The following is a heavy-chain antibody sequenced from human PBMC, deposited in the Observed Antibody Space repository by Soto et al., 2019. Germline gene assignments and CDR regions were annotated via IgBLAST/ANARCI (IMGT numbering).Heavy chain of an antibody. Sequence: QITLKESGPPLVKPTQTLTLTCTFSGFSLGTRGMGVGWIRQPPGKALEWLAVIYWDDDKRYSPSLKSRLTITKDTSKNQVVLTMTNMDPVDTATYYRVHSRLLLADSWGQGTLVTVSS. CDR1: GFSLGTRGMG. V-gene: IGHV2-5*02. D-gene: IGHD2-15*01. J-gene: IGHJ5*01. CDR2: IYWDDDK. CDR3: VHSRLLLADS.